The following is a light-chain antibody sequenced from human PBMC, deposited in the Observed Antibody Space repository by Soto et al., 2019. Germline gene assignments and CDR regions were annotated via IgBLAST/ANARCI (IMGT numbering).Light chain of an antibody. CDR3: QQFDDVPYS. J-gene: IGKJ2*03. CDR2: DAS. CDR1: QDITNF. V-gene: IGKV1-33*01. Sequence: DIQMTQSPSSLSASVGDRVTITCQASQDITNFLNWYQHKPGKAPKLLIYDASSLQTGVPSRFIGSGSGTDFSCTISSLQPEDIATYYCQQFDDVPYSFGQGTKVAIK.